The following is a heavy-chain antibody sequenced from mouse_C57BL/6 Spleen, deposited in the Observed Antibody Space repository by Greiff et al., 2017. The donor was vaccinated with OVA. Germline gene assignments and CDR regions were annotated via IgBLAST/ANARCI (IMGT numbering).Heavy chain of an antibody. CDR2: IDPANGNT. Sequence: VQLKESVAELVRPGASVKLSCTASGFNIKNTYMHWVKQRPEQGLEWIGRIDPANGNTKYAPKFQGKATITADTSSNTAYLQLSSLTSEDTAIYYCASPSLLHGDAMDYWGQGTSVTVSS. D-gene: IGHD1-1*01. J-gene: IGHJ4*01. CDR3: ASPSLLHGDAMDY. CDR1: GFNIKNTY. V-gene: IGHV14-3*01.